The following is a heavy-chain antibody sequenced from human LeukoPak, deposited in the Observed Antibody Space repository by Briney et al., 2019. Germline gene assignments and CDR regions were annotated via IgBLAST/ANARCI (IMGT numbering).Heavy chain of an antibody. CDR3: ARGPWGSL. CDR2: MNPNSGNT. Sequence: ASVKVSCKASGYIFTSFYMHWVRQATGQGLEWMGWMNPNSGNTGYAQKFQGRVTMTRNTSISTAYMELSSLRSEDTAVYYCARGPWGSLWGQGTLVTVSS. D-gene: IGHD3-16*01. V-gene: IGHV1-8*02. J-gene: IGHJ4*02. CDR1: GYIFTSFY.